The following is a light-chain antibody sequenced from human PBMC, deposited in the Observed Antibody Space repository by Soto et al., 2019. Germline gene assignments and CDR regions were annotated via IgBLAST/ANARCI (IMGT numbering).Light chain of an antibody. CDR2: DAS. CDR1: QSVSSY. V-gene: IGKV3-11*01. Sequence: EIVLTQSPATLSLSPGERATLSCRASQSVSSYLAWYQQKPGQAPRLLIYDASNRATGIPARFSGSGSGTDFTLPICSLEPEDFAVYYCHQRSNWPPYTFGQGTKLEI. CDR3: HQRSNWPPYT. J-gene: IGKJ2*01.